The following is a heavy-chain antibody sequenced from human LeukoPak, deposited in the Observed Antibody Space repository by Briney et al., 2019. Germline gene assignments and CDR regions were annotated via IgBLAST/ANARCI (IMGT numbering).Heavy chain of an antibody. CDR3: ARHLPTPAGGTDY. Sequence: PGGSLRLSCAASGFTFSSYAMSWVRQAPGKGLEWVTLISYDGSKIYYADSVKGRFTISRDNSKNTLYLQMNSLRAEDTAVYYCARHLPTPAGGTDYWGQGTLVTVSS. CDR1: GFTFSSYA. V-gene: IGHV3-30-3*01. CDR2: ISYDGSKI. J-gene: IGHJ4*02. D-gene: IGHD6-13*01.